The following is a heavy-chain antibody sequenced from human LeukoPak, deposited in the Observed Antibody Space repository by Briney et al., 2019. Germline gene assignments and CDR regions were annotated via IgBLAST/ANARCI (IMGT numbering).Heavy chain of an antibody. CDR1: GISISPYY. J-gene: IGHJ4*02. CDR2: IYYSGST. Sequence: SETLSLTCTVSGISISPYYWSWIRQPPGKGLEWIGYIYYSGSTNYNPSLKSRVTISVDTSKNQFSLKLTSMTAADTAVYYCARGATSDHWGQGTLVTVSS. D-gene: IGHD1-26*01. CDR3: ARGATSDH. V-gene: IGHV4-59*01.